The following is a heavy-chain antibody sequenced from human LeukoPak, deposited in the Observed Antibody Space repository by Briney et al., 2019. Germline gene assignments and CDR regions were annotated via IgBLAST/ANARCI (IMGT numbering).Heavy chain of an antibody. J-gene: IGHJ4*02. V-gene: IGHV4-34*01. Sequence: SETLSLTCAVYGGSFSWYFWSWIRQPPGKGLEWIGEINHSGSTNYNPSLKSRVTISVDASKNQFPPELSTVTAADTAGYYRLRWEGGSYYDFDYWGQGTLVTVSS. CDR2: INHSGST. CDR3: LRWEGGSYYDFDY. D-gene: IGHD1-26*01. CDR1: GGSFSWYF.